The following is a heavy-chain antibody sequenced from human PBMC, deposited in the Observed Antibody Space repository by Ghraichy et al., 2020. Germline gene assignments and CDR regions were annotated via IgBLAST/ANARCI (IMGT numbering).Heavy chain of an antibody. CDR3: ARGVMYRWTEDY. Sequence: GGSLRLSCAASGFTFSHYSMNWVRQAPGKGLEWVSYISGTSVTIYYADSVKGRFTISRDDAKNSLYLQMNSLRADDTAVYYCARGVMYRWTEDYWGQGNLFTVAS. V-gene: IGHV3-48*01. CDR2: ISGTSVTI. J-gene: IGHJ4*02. CDR1: GFTFSHYS. D-gene: IGHD2-2*01.